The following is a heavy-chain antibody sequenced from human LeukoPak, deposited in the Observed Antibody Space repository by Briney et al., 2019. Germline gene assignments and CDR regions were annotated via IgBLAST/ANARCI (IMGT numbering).Heavy chain of an antibody. CDR1: GFTFSSYA. V-gene: IGHV3-23*01. CDR3: ARLWLRQMDY. CDR2: FSGSGGDT. D-gene: IGHD5-12*01. Sequence: TGGSLRLSCAASGFTFSSYAMSWVRQAPGKGLEWVSAFSGSGGDTYYADSVKGRFTISRDNSKNTLYLQMNSLRAEDTAVYYCARLWLRQMDYWGQGTLVTVSS. J-gene: IGHJ4*02.